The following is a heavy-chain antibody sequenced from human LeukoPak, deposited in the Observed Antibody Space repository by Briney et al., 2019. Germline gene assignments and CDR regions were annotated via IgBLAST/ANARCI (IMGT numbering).Heavy chain of an antibody. Sequence: PSETLSLTCTVSGGSISSYYWSWIRQPPGKGLEWIGYIYYSGSTNYNPSLKSRVTISVDTSKNQFSLKLSSVTAAGTAVYYCAREGCCSSTSCLDAFDIWGQGTMVTVSS. D-gene: IGHD2-2*01. V-gene: IGHV4-59*01. CDR1: GGSISSYY. CDR2: IYYSGST. J-gene: IGHJ3*02. CDR3: AREGCCSSTSCLDAFDI.